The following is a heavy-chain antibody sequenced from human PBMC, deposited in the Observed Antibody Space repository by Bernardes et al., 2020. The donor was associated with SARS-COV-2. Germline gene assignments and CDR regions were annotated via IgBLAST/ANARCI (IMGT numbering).Heavy chain of an antibody. Sequence: SETLSLTCSVSGGSISSSNYYWGWNRQPPGQGLEWIGSIYSSGSSYYNPSLHSRVIESIDTSKNQFPRRLSFVTAADTAVYFCAGSSCGIDCYIGGLRSWDYGMDVWGQGTTVTVSS. J-gene: IGHJ6*02. CDR2: IYSSGSS. CDR1: GGSISSSNYY. D-gene: IGHD2-21*02. CDR3: AGSSCGIDCYIGGLRSWDYGMDV. V-gene: IGHV4-39*01.